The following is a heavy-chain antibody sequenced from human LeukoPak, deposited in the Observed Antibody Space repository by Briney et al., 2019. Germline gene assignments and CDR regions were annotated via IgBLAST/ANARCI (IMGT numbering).Heavy chain of an antibody. CDR2: IDHSGIT. D-gene: IGHD2-21*02. Sequence: SETLSLTCAVSGYSISSCDYRGWIRQAPGKGLEWSGRIDHSGITHYTPSLKSRVTISVDTSKNQFSLKLSSVTAADTAVYYCARNTTEVVTAKWFDPWGQGTLVTVSS. CDR3: ARNTTEVVTAKWFDP. CDR1: GYSISSCDY. J-gene: IGHJ5*02. V-gene: IGHV4-38-2*01.